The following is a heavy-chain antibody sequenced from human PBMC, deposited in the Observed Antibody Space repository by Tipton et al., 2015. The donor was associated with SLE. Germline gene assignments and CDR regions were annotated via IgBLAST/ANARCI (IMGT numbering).Heavy chain of an antibody. J-gene: IGHJ5*01. V-gene: IGHV3-23*01. CDR2: ISGSGGST. CDR3: AREEAGVYNWFDS. CDR1: GFTFSSSS. Sequence: SLRLSCAVSGFTFSSSSMHWVRQTPGKGLEWVSAISGSGGSTYYADSVKGRFTISRDNSKNTLYMQMNSLRGEDTAVYYCAREEAGVYNWFDSWGQGTLVTVSS.